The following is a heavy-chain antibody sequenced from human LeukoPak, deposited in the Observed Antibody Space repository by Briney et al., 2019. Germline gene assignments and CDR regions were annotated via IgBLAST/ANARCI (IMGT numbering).Heavy chain of an antibody. CDR2: IYYSGST. V-gene: IGHV4-39*07. J-gene: IGHJ4*02. CDR1: RGSISSTTYY. CDR3: ARGPTVKYFDY. D-gene: IGHD4-17*01. Sequence: SETLSLTCTVSRGSISSTTYYWGWIRQPPGKGLEWIGTIYYSGSTYYNPSLKSRVTISVDTSQNQFSLKLSSVTAADTAVYYCARGPTVKYFDYWGQGTLDTVSS.